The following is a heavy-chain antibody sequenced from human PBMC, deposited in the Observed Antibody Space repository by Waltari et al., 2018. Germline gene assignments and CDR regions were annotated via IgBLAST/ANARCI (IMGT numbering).Heavy chain of an antibody. CDR2: INTGNGDT. CDR1: GYTCTSHG. CDR3: ARGVHSTAWIVDY. D-gene: IGHD6-13*01. V-gene: IGHV1-3*04. J-gene: IGHJ4*02. Sequence: QVQLVQSGAEVKKPGASVKVSCLTSGYTCTSHGMHGVRQAPGQRPEWMGRINTGNGDTRYSQKFQIRVTFTRDTSASTVSVELSSLTSEDTAVYYCARGVHSTAWIVDYWGQGTLVTVSS.